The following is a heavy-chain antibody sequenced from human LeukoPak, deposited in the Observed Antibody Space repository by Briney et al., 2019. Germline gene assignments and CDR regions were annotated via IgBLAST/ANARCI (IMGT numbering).Heavy chain of an antibody. CDR2: IYSNDNT. V-gene: IGHV3-53*01. J-gene: IGHJ6*02. Sequence: HPGGSLRLSCAASGFTVSSTYMSWVRQAPGKGLEWVSVIYSNDNTYYADSVKGRFTISRDNSKNTLYLQMNSLRVEDTAVYYCARDSPHYYYYYGMDVWGRGTTVTVSS. CDR3: ARDSPHYYYYYGMDV. CDR1: GFTVSSTY.